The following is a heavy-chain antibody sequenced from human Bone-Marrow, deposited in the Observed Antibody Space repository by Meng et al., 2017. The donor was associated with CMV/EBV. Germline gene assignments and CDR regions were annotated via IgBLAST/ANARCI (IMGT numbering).Heavy chain of an antibody. D-gene: IGHD6-13*01. V-gene: IGHV1-2*02. CDR1: GYTFTGYY. Sequence: ASVKVSCKASGYTFTGYYMHWVRQAPGQGLEWMGWINPNSGGTNYAQKFQGRVTMTRDKSISTAYMELSRLRSDDTAVYYCARCIAEEVNWFDPWGQGTLVTASS. CDR3: ARCIAEEVNWFDP. J-gene: IGHJ5*02. CDR2: INPNSGGT.